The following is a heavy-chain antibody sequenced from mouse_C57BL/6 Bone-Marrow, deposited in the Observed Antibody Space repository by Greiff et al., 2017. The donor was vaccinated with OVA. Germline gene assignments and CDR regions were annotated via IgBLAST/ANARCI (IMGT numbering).Heavy chain of an antibody. V-gene: IGHV1-47*01. CDR2: FHPYNDDT. J-gene: IGHJ4*01. CDR1: GYTFTTYP. Sequence: VKLQESGAELVKPGASVKMSCKASGYTFTTYPIEWMRQNHGKSLEWIGNFHPYNDDTKYNEKFKGKATLTVEKSSSTVYLELSRLTSDDSAVYYCARAGNSVYAMDYWGQGTSVTVSS. D-gene: IGHD2-1*01. CDR3: ARAGNSVYAMDY.